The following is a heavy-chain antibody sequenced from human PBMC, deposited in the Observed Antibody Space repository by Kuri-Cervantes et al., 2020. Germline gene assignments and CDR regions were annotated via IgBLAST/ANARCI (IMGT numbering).Heavy chain of an antibody. Sequence: SETLSLTCAVYGGSFSGYYWSWIRQPPGKGLEWIGEINHSGSTNYNPSLKSRVTISVDTSKNQFSLKLSSVTAADTAVYYCARGVVLRYFDWLAKGDAFDIRGQGTMVTVSS. D-gene: IGHD3-9*01. V-gene: IGHV4-34*01. CDR1: GGSFSGYY. CDR3: ARGVVLRYFDWLAKGDAFDI. J-gene: IGHJ3*02. CDR2: INHSGST.